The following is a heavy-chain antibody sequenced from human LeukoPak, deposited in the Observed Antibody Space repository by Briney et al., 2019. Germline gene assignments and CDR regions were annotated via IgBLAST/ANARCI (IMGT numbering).Heavy chain of an antibody. D-gene: IGHD4-17*01. CDR1: GFTFSSYA. CDR2: IRGSGGST. J-gene: IGHJ4*02. CDR3: AKASTWAQIGYGDFFDY. Sequence: GGSLRLSCAASGFTFSSYAMSLVRQDPGKGLEWVSAIRGSGGSTYYADSVKGRFTIAKDNSKNTLYLQMNSLRAEDTAVYYCAKASTWAQIGYGDFFDYWGQGTLVTVSS. V-gene: IGHV3-23*01.